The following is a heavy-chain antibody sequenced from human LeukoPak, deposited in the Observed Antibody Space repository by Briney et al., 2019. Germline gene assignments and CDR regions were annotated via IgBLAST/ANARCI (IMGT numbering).Heavy chain of an antibody. J-gene: IGHJ6*03. CDR1: GGTFSSYA. V-gene: IGHV1-69*05. CDR2: IIPIFGTA. CDR3: ARVVLGDYGNYYYYMDV. D-gene: IGHD4-17*01. Sequence: ASVKVSCKASGGTFSSYAVSWVRQAPGQGLEWMGRIIPIFGTANYAQKFQGRVTITTDESTSTAYMELSSLRSEDTAVYYCARVVLGDYGNYYYYMDVWGKGTTVTVSS.